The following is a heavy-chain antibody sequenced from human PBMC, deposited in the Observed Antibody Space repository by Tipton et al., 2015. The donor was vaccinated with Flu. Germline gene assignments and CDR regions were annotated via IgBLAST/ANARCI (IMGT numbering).Heavy chain of an antibody. CDR3: ARLSYYDVDLKNFYFDY. V-gene: IGHV4-39*01. CDR1: SGSIRSTNYF. D-gene: IGHD3-10*02. Sequence: TLSLTCTVSSGSIRSTNYFCAWIRQPPGKRLELIGSIYPSGTTYYNPSLKSRVTISVDTSKSQFSLKLRSVTAADTAVYYCARLSYYDVDLKNFYFDYWGQGALVTDSS. CDR2: IYPSGTT. J-gene: IGHJ4*02.